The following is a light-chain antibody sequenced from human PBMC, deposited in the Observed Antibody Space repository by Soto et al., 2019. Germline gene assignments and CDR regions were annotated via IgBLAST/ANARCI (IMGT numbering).Light chain of an antibody. Sequence: AIQMTQSPSSLSASVGDRVTITCRASQAIRNDVAWYQQKAGKAPKLLISAASILQSGVPSRFSGRASGTDFTLTISSLQSEDLATYYCLQDYNYPWTFGQGTKVAIK. V-gene: IGKV1-6*01. J-gene: IGKJ1*01. CDR1: QAIRND. CDR2: AAS. CDR3: LQDYNYPWT.